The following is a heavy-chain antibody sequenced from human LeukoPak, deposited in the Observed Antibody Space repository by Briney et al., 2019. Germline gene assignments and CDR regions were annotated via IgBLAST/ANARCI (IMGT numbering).Heavy chain of an antibody. Sequence: PRASVTVSCKASGYTFTSYGISWVRQAPGQGLEWMGWISAYNGNTNYAQKLQGRVTMTTDTSTSTAYMELRSLRAEDTALYYCAKAHDYGDYAGFDYWGQGTLVSVSS. CDR1: GYTFTSYG. CDR3: AKAHDYGDYAGFDY. J-gene: IGHJ4*02. CDR2: ISAYNGNT. V-gene: IGHV1-18*01. D-gene: IGHD4-17*01.